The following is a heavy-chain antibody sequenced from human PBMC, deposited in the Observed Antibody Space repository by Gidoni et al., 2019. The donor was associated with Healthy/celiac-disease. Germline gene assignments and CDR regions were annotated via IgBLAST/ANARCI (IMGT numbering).Heavy chain of an antibody. CDR2: IYYSGST. V-gene: IGHV4-59*01. CDR1: GGSISSYY. Sequence: QVQLQESGPGLVKPSETLSLTCTASGGSISSYYWGWIRQPPGKGLEWIGYIYYSGSTNYNPSLKSRVTISVDTSKNQFSLKLSSVTAADTAVYYCARDGGQLDVWGQGTLVTVSS. J-gene: IGHJ5*02. D-gene: IGHD1-26*01. CDR3: ARDGGQLDV.